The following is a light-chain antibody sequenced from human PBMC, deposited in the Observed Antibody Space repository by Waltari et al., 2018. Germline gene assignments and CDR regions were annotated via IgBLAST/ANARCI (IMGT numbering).Light chain of an antibody. CDR1: QSVGSY. J-gene: IGKJ1*01. CDR2: SAY. Sequence: EIVMTQSPATLSLSPGETATLSCRASQSVGSYLAWYQQKPGQAPKLLVHSAYFRATGIPDRFSGSGSRTAFTLTISSLEHEDVGVYHCQQYNDLPWTFGQGTKVEIK. CDR3: QQYNDLPWT. V-gene: IGKV3D-15*01.